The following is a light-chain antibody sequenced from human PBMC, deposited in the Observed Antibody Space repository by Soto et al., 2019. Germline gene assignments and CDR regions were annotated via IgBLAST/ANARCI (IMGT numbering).Light chain of an antibody. CDR1: QSIGNF. Sequence: DMEMTQSPSSLSASVGDRVTITCRARQSIGNFLHWYQQQSGKAPRLLNYATSSLQSGVPSRFSGSGSGTDFTLTISSLQPEDFVTYYCQQSYSTPYTFGQGTKLEI. J-gene: IGKJ2*01. CDR3: QQSYSTPYT. V-gene: IGKV1-39*01. CDR2: ATS.